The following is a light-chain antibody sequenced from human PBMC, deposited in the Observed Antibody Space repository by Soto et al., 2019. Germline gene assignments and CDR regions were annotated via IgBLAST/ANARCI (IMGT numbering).Light chain of an antibody. CDR2: GAS. CDR3: QQYNNWPPRT. J-gene: IGKJ2*01. CDR1: QSISNH. Sequence: EIVMTQSPVTLSVSPGERATVSCRASQSISNHLAWYQQKPGQAPRLLIHGASTRATGIPARFSGSGSGTEFTVTISSLQSEDFAVYYCQQYNNWPPRTFGQGTKLEIK. V-gene: IGKV3-15*01.